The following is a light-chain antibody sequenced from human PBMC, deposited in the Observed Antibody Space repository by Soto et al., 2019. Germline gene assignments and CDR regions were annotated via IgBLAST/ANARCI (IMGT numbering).Light chain of an antibody. CDR1: QSISSW. J-gene: IGKJ1*01. CDR3: QQYKGT. Sequence: DIQMTQYPSTLSASVGDRVTITCRASQSISSWLAWYQQKPGKAPKLLIYDASSLESGVPSRFSGSGSGTEFTLTISSLQPDDFATYYCQQYKGTFGQGTKV. CDR2: DAS. V-gene: IGKV1-5*01.